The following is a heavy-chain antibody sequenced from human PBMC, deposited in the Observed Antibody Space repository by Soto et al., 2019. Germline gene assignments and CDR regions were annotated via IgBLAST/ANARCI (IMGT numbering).Heavy chain of an antibody. D-gene: IGHD1-26*01. J-gene: IGHJ3*02. CDR3: ARAIRATPAFDT. CDR1: GGTFSSYA. V-gene: IGHV1-69*13. CDR2: IIPIFGTA. Sequence: ASVKVSCKASGGTFSSYAISWVRQAPGQGLEWMGGIIPIFGTANYAQKFQGRVTITADESTSTAYMELSSLRSEDTAVYYCARAIRATPAFDTWGQGTMVTVSS.